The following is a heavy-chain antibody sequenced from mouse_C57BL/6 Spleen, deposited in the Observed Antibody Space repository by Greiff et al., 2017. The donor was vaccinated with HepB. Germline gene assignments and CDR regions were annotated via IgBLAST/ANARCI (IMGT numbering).Heavy chain of an antibody. CDR2: INPSSGYT. Sequence: QVQLQQSGAELARPGASVKMSCKASGYTFTSYTMHWVNQRPGQGLEWIGYINPSSGYTKYNQKFKDKATLTADKSSSTAYMHLSSLTSEDSAVYYCASPPYYGSSRYWYFDVWGTGTTVTVSS. CDR1: GYTFTSYT. CDR3: ASPPYYGSSRYWYFDV. V-gene: IGHV1-4*01. D-gene: IGHD1-1*01. J-gene: IGHJ1*03.